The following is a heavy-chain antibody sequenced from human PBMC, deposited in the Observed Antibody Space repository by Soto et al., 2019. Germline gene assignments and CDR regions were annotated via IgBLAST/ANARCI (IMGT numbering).Heavy chain of an antibody. CDR2: IIAIFGTA. Sequence: QVQLVQSGAEVKKPGSSVKVSCKASGGTFSRYAISWVRQAPGQGLEWMGGIIAIFGTANYAQKFQRRVTITADESTSTAYMELSSLTSEDTAVYYCARDIVFGGTYGMDVWGQGTTVTVSS. CDR3: ARDIVFGGTYGMDV. CDR1: GGTFSRYA. V-gene: IGHV1-69*12. D-gene: IGHD3-16*01. J-gene: IGHJ6*02.